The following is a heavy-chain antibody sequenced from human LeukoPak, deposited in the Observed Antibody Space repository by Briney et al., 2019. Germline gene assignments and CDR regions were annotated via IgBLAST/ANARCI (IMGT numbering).Heavy chain of an antibody. CDR3: ARDRGPFVGIDNNWFDP. V-gene: IGHV3-23*01. J-gene: IGHJ5*02. CDR1: GFNFKLSA. Sequence: PGGSRKLSCAASGFNFKLSAMTWVRQAPGKGLEWVSAIGGTGDATYYADSVKGRFVISRDNSRNTLYLQMDSLRVGDTATYYCARDRGPFVGIDNNWFDPWGQGTLVIVSS. D-gene: IGHD3-10*01. CDR2: IGGTGDAT.